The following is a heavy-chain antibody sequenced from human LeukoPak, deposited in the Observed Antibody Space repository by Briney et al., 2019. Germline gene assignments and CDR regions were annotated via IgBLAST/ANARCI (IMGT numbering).Heavy chain of an antibody. D-gene: IGHD2-15*01. V-gene: IGHV1-46*01. CDR1: GYTFTSYY. Sequence: ASVKVSCKASGYTFTSYYMHWVRQAPGQGLEWMGIINPSGGSTSYAQKFQGRVTMTRDTSTSTVYMELSSLRSEDTAAYYCARVVENDAFDIWAKGTMVTVSS. CDR3: ARVVENDAFDI. J-gene: IGHJ3*02. CDR2: INPSGGST.